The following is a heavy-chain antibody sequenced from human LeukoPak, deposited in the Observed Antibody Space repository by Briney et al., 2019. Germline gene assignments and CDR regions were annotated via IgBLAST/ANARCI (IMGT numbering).Heavy chain of an antibody. Sequence: SETLSLTCTVSGYSISTGYYWDWIRQPPGKGLEWIGSMYYSGSTYYNPSLKSRVTISVDTSKNQFSLKLRSVTAADTAVYYCARLKSRLAPFDIWGQGTMVTVSS. CDR2: MYYSGST. V-gene: IGHV4-38-2*02. D-gene: IGHD3-9*01. CDR3: ARLKSRLAPFDI. J-gene: IGHJ3*02. CDR1: GYSISTGYY.